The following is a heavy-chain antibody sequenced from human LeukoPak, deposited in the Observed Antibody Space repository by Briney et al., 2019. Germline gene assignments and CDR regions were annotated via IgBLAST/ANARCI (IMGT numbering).Heavy chain of an antibody. V-gene: IGHV3-30*02. CDR1: GFTFSSYG. CDR3: AKDLLGYCSSTSCRGAFDY. D-gene: IGHD2-2*01. Sequence: GGSLRLSCAASGFTFSSYGMHWVRQAPGKGLEWVAFIRYDGSKKYYTDSVKGRFTISRDNSKNTLYLQMNSLRAEDTAVYYCAKDLLGYCSSTSCRGAFDYWGQGTLVTVSS. J-gene: IGHJ4*02. CDR2: IRYDGSKK.